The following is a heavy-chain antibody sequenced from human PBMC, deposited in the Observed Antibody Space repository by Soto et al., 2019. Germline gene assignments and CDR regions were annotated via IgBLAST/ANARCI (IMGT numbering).Heavy chain of an antibody. Sequence: QITLKEAGPTLVKPTEPLTLTCTSSGFSFTTTRMGVGWTRQPPGKALEWLAIIYWDGESRYNPLLRRRLTLTEDTSKSQVVLTMTNMDPKDTATYYCAHRDSTGTTTYFDSWGQGIPVTVAS. D-gene: IGHD1-1*01. CDR3: AHRDSTGTTTYFDS. CDR2: IYWDGES. V-gene: IGHV2-5*02. J-gene: IGHJ4*02. CDR1: GFSFTTTRMG.